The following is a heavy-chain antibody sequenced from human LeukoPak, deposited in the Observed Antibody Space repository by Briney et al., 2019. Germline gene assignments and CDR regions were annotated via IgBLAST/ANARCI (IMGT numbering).Heavy chain of an antibody. J-gene: IGHJ4*02. CDR2: ISGSGDST. CDR3: AKRLSFGVAIGDFDY. D-gene: IGHD3-3*01. Sequence: GGSLRLSCAASGFTFSNYATSWVRQAPGKGLEWVSAISGSGDSTYYADSVKGRFTISRDSSMETLYLQMNSLRAEDTATYFCAKRLSFGVAIGDFDYWGQGTLVTVPS. V-gene: IGHV3-23*01. CDR1: GFTFSNYA.